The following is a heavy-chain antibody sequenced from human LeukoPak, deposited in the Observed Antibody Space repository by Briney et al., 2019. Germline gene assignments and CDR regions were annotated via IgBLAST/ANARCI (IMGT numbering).Heavy chain of an antibody. V-gene: IGHV1-46*01. J-gene: IGHJ4*02. Sequence: GASVKVSCKASGYTFTNYYMHWVRQAPGQGLEWLGLITPSGGSTWYAQKFQGRVTMTRDMSTSTDYMELSSLRSEDTAVYYCARDVVAAVGTFDYWGQGTLVTVSS. CDR3: ARDVVAAVGTFDY. CDR2: ITPSGGST. D-gene: IGHD6-13*01. CDR1: GYTFTNYY.